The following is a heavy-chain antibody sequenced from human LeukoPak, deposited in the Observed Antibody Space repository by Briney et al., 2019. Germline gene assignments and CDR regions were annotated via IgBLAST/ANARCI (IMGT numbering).Heavy chain of an antibody. CDR3: ADRMAALDYFDY. CDR2: ISGSGGST. D-gene: IGHD6-6*01. CDR1: GFTFSNYA. J-gene: IGHJ4*02. V-gene: IGHV3-23*01. Sequence: GGSLRLSCAASGFTFSNYAMTWVRQAPGKGLEWVSSISGSGGSTFYADSVKGRFTISRDNSRDTLYLQMNSLRAEDTAMYYCADRMAALDYFDYWGQGTLVTVSS.